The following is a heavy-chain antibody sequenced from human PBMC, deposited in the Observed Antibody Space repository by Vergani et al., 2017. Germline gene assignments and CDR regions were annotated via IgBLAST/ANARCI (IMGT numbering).Heavy chain of an antibody. Sequence: QVQLVQSGAEVKKPGASVKVSCKASGYTFTSYGISWVRQAPGQGVEWMGWIIAYNGNTNYAQKLQGRVTMTTDTSTSTAYMELRSLRSDDTAVYYCARAPPYDSSGYYTFDYWGQGTLVTVSS. D-gene: IGHD3-22*01. CDR3: ARAPPYDSSGYYTFDY. CDR1: GYTFTSYG. V-gene: IGHV1-18*01. J-gene: IGHJ4*02. CDR2: IIAYNGNT.